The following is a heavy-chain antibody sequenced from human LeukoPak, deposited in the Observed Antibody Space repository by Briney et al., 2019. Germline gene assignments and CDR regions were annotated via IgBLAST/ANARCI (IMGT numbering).Heavy chain of an antibody. D-gene: IGHD3-22*01. Sequence: ASVKVSCKASGGTFSSYAISWVRQAPGQGLEWMGGIIPIFGTANYAQKFQGRVTITADKSTSTAYRELSSLRSEDTAVYYCASRTAENSGYYSYWGQGTLVTVSS. CDR2: IIPIFGTA. CDR3: ASRTAENSGYYSY. V-gene: IGHV1-69*06. CDR1: GGTFSSYA. J-gene: IGHJ4*02.